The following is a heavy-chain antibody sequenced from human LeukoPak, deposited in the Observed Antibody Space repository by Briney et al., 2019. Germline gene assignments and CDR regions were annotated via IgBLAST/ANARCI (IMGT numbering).Heavy chain of an antibody. CDR2: IWYDGSNK. J-gene: IGHJ2*01. V-gene: IGHV3-33*01. CDR3: ARAVFAGDLLTGYWYFDL. Sequence: PGGSLRLSCAASGVTFTSSGFHWVRPAPGKGLEWVALIWYDGSNKYYADSVKGRFTISRDNSKNTVYLQMNSLRAEDTAVYYCARAVFAGDLLTGYWYFDLWGRGTLVTVSS. D-gene: IGHD1-20*01. CDR1: GVTFTSSG.